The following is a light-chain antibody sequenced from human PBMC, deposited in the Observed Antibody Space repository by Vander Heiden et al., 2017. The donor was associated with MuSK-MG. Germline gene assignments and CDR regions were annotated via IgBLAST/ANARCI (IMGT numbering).Light chain of an antibody. J-gene: IGLJ1*01. Sequence: SYEHTHPPSLSVSPGHSARITCSGDELPNQFAYWYQQKPGQAPVLVIYKDRERPSGIPERFSGSSSGKTVTLTINGVQAEDEADYYCQSPDSSGTYVFGAGTKVTVL. V-gene: IGLV3-25*03. CDR1: ELPNQF. CDR3: QSPDSSGTYV. CDR2: KDR.